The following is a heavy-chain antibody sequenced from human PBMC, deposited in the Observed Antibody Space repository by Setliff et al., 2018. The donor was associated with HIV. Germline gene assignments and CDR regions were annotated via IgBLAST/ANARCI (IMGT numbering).Heavy chain of an antibody. CDR2: ISHTGNA. J-gene: IGHJ4*02. CDR3: ARGHLGVFAMWGYFDS. V-gene: IGHV4-39*07. D-gene: IGHD3-16*02. CDR1: GGSISSNSYY. Sequence: SETLSLTCTVSGGSISSNSYYWGWIRQPPGKGLEWIGSISHTGNAYYNPSLKRRVTISVDTSKNQFSLKLSSVTAADTAVYYCARGHLGVFAMWGYFDSWGQGTLVTVSS.